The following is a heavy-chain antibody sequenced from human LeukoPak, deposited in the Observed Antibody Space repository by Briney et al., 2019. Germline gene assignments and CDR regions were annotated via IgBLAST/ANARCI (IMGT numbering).Heavy chain of an antibody. Sequence: SQPLSLTCAISGDSVSSYDATWNWIRQSPSRGLEWLGRTYYRSTWYNDYAVSVRGRITVNPDTSKNQFSLHLNSVTPEDTAVYYCARRLTQYDCFDPWGQGILVTVSS. J-gene: IGHJ5*02. D-gene: IGHD2-2*01. CDR1: GDSVSSYDAT. V-gene: IGHV6-1*01. CDR2: TYYRSTWYN. CDR3: ARRLTQYDCFDP.